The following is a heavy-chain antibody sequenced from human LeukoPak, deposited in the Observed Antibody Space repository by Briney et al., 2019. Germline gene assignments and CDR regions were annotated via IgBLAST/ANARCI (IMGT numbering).Heavy chain of an antibody. CDR2: IYYSGST. CDR3: ASTDEGTMVRGVTDWSYFDY. Sequence: SETLSLTCTVSGGSISSYYWSWIRQPPGKGLEWIGYIYYSGSTNYNPSLKSRVTISVDTSKNQFSLKLSSVTAADTAVYYCASTDEGTMVRGVTDWSYFDYWGQGTLVTVSS. J-gene: IGHJ4*02. D-gene: IGHD3-10*01. CDR1: GGSISSYY. V-gene: IGHV4-59*08.